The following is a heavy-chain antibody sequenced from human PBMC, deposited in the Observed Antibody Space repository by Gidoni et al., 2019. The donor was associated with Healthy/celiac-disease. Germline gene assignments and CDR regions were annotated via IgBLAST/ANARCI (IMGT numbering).Heavy chain of an antibody. CDR1: DGSFSGYY. CDR2: INHSGST. Sequence: QVQLQPWGAGLLKPSETLSLTCAVYDGSFSGYYWSWIRQPPGKGLDWIGEINHSGSTNYNPSLKSRVTISVDTSKNQFSLKLSSVTAADTAVYYCARRGPRQPRSGAFDIWGQGTMVTVSS. D-gene: IGHD3-10*01. J-gene: IGHJ3*02. CDR3: ARRGPRQPRSGAFDI. V-gene: IGHV4-34*01.